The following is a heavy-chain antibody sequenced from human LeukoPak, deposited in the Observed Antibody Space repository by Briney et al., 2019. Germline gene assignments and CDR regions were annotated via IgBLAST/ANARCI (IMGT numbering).Heavy chain of an antibody. CDR1: GFTVSDNY. CDR2: FYIGGST. J-gene: IGHJ4*02. Sequence: QPGGSLRLSCAVSGFTVSDNYMSWVRQAPGKGLEWVSVFYIGGSTYYADSVKGRFTISRDNSKNSVFLQMNSLRVEDTAVYYCARGDGYNFFDLWGQGTLVTVSS. CDR3: ARGDGYNFFDL. V-gene: IGHV3-66*01. D-gene: IGHD5-24*01.